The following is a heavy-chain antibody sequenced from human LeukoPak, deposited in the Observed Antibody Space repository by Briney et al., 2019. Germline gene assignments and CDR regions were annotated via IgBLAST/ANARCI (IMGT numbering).Heavy chain of an antibody. V-gene: IGHV3-9*01. D-gene: IGHD3-10*01. CDR3: AKVLLRFGELLSPFDY. Sequence: GRSLRLSCAASGFTFDDYAMHGGRPAPGKGLEWVSGISWNSGSISYADSGKGRFTISRDNAMNSLYLQMNSLRAEDTALYYCAKVLLRFGELLSPFDYWGQGTLVTVSS. CDR1: GFTFDDYA. J-gene: IGHJ4*02. CDR2: ISWNSGSI.